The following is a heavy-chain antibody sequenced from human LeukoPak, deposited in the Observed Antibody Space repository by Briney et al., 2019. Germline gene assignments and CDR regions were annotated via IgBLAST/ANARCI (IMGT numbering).Heavy chain of an antibody. Sequence: SETLSLTCAVYGGSFSGYYWSWIRQPPGKGLEWIGEINHSGSTNYNPSLKRRVTISVDTSKNQFSLKLRFVTAEDTAVYYCAELGITMIGGVWGKGTTVTISS. CDR1: GGSFSGYY. V-gene: IGHV4-34*01. J-gene: IGHJ6*04. CDR3: AELGITMIGGV. CDR2: INHSGST. D-gene: IGHD3-10*02.